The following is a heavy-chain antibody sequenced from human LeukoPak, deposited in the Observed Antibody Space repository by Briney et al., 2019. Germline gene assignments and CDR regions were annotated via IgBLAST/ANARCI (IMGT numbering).Heavy chain of an antibody. Sequence: SETLSLTCAVYGGSFSGYYWSWIRQHPGKGLEWIGEINHSGSTNYNPSLKSRVTISVDTFKNQFSLKLSSVTAADTAVYYCARHATMIVVVPLYFDYWGQGTLVTVSS. CDR1: GGSFSGYY. V-gene: IGHV4-34*01. D-gene: IGHD3-22*01. CDR2: INHSGST. CDR3: ARHATMIVVVPLYFDY. J-gene: IGHJ4*02.